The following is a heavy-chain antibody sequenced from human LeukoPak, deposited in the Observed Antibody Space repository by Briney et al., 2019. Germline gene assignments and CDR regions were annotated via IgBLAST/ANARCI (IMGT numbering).Heavy chain of an antibody. J-gene: IGHJ6*03. V-gene: IGHV1-46*01. Sequence: ASVKVSCKASGYTFTSYYMHWVRQAPGQGLEWMGIINPSGGSTSYAQKFQGRVTMTRDMSTSTVYMELSSLRSEDTAVYYCARDNHSGWAYYYYYYMDVWGKGTTVTVSS. D-gene: IGHD6-19*01. CDR2: INPSGGST. CDR1: GYTFTSYY. CDR3: ARDNHSGWAYYYYYYMDV.